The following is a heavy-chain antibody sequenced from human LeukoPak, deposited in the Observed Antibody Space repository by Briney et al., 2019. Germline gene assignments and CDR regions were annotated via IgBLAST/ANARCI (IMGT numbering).Heavy chain of an antibody. CDR2: INSDGSST. CDR1: GFTFSSYW. J-gene: IGHJ3*02. CDR3: AREYCSSTSCYAVWGLMYDAFDI. D-gene: IGHD2-2*01. Sequence: GGSLRLSCAASGFTFSSYWMHWVRQAPGKGLVWVSRINSDGSSTSYADSVKGRFTISRDNAKNTLYLQMNSLRAEDTDVYYCAREYCSSTSCYAVWGLMYDAFDIWGQGTMVTVSS. V-gene: IGHV3-74*01.